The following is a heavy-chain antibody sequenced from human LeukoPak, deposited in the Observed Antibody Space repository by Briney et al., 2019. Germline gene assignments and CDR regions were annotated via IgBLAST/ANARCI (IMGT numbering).Heavy chain of an antibody. CDR1: GYTFTGFY. D-gene: IGHD2/OR15-2a*01. CDR3: ARYCTTATCSEGDVY. V-gene: IGHV1-2*02. J-gene: IGHJ4*02. CDR2: NKPNTGDT. Sequence: ASVMVSCKASGYTFTGFYIHWVRQAPGQGLEWMGWNKPNTGDTKYAQKFQGRVTMTRDTSISTAYMDLNSLRSDDTALYYCARYCTTATCSEGDVYWGQGTLVTVSS.